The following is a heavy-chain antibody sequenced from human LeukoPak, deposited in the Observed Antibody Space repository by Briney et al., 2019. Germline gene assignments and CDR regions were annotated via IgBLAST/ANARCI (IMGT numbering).Heavy chain of an antibody. CDR2: VNSNDRP. D-gene: IGHD2-15*01. CDR1: GFNFSNYA. V-gene: IGHV3-23*01. CDR3: AKARAAVVEAAINY. J-gene: IGHJ4*02. Sequence: GGSLRLSCAASGFNFSNYAMTWVRQAPGKGLEWVSTVNSNDRPYYADSVKGRLTISRDNSKNTLYLQMNTLRVEDTALYYCAKARAAVVEAAINYWGQGILVTVSP.